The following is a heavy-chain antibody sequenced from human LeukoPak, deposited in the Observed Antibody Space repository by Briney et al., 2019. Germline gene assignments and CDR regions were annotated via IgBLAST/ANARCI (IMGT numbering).Heavy chain of an antibody. Sequence: GRSLRLSCAASGFTFSSYGMHWVRQAPGKGLEWVAVISYDGSNKYYADSVKGRFTISRDNSKNTLYLQMNSLRAEDMAVYYCAKDKVPAAYYYGMDVWGKGTTVTVSS. CDR3: AKDKVPAAYYYGMDV. J-gene: IGHJ6*04. CDR1: GFTFSSYG. CDR2: ISYDGSNK. V-gene: IGHV3-30*18. D-gene: IGHD2-2*01.